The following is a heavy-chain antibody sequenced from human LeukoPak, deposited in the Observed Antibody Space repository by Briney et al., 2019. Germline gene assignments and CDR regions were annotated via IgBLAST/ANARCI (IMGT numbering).Heavy chain of an antibody. D-gene: IGHD1-1*01. CDR1: GFTFRDYT. CDR2: ISSDGGAT. CDR3: ARGGNWNDVVY. V-gene: IGHV3-21*01. Sequence: GGSLRLSCAASGFTFRDYTMNWVRQTPGKGLEWISAISSDGGATYYADSVKGRFTISRDNAKNSLYLQMNSLRAEDTAVYYCARGGNWNDVVYWGQGTLVTVSS. J-gene: IGHJ4*02.